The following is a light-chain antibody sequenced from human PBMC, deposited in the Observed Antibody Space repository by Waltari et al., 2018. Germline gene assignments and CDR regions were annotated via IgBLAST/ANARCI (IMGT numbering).Light chain of an antibody. CDR1: SSDVGGYNN. J-gene: IGLJ2*01. CDR3: SSFTTIGTLVV. V-gene: IGLV2-14*01. CDR2: EVT. Sequence: QSALTQPASVSGSPGQSITISCTGTSSDVGGYNNVSCYQQQPGKAPKLLILEVTNRPSGISNRFSGSKSGNTASLTISGLQAEDEGEYYCSSFTTIGTLVVFGGGTKVTVL.